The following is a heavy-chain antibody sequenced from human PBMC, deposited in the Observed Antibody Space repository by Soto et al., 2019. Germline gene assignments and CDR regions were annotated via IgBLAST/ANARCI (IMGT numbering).Heavy chain of an antibody. D-gene: IGHD6-13*01. CDR1: GFTFSSYG. Sequence: QPVGSLRLSCAASGFTFSSYGMHWVRQAPGKGLEWVAVISYDGSNKYYADSVKGRFTISRDNSKNTLYLQMNSLRAEDTAVYYCAKDRSSSSWYSFPNYYYYYGMDVWGQGTTVTVSS. CDR3: AKDRSSSSWYSFPNYYYYYGMDV. CDR2: ISYDGSNK. J-gene: IGHJ6*02. V-gene: IGHV3-30*18.